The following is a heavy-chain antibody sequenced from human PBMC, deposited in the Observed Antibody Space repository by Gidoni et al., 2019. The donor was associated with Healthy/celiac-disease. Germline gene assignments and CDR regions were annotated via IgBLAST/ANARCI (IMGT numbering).Heavy chain of an antibody. V-gene: IGHV3-21*01. J-gene: IGHJ1*01. CDR3: ARDRNYYDSNEYFQH. Sequence: EVQLVESGGGLVKPGGSLRLSCSVSGFTFSSYSMNWVRQAPGKGLEWVSSISSSRSYIYYADSVKGRFTISRDNAKNSLFRQMNSLRAEDTAVYYCARDRNYYDSNEYFQHWGQGTLVTVSS. CDR1: GFTFSSYS. D-gene: IGHD3-22*01. CDR2: ISSSRSYI.